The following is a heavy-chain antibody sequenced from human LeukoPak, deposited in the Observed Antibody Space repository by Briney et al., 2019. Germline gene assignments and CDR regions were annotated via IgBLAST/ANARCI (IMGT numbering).Heavy chain of an antibody. CDR3: SRGVLGPYYFDL. V-gene: IGHV4-34*01. Sequence: PSETLSLTCAVYGGSFRGYYWSWIRQPPGKGLEWIGEIHYTGATNYEPSLKSRVTISGDPSKNQFSLRVSSVPAADTAVYYCSRGVLGPYYFDLWGLGTLVTVS. D-gene: IGHD7-27*01. J-gene: IGHJ2*01. CDR1: GGSFRGYY. CDR2: IHYTGAT.